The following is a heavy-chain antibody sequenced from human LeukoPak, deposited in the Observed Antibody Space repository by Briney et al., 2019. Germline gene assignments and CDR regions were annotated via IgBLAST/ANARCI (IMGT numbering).Heavy chain of an antibody. Sequence: GGSLRLSCAASGFTFSSYSMNWVRQAPGKGLEWVSSISSSSSYIYYADSVKGRFTISRDNAKNSLYLQMNSLRAEDTAVYYCARDWGDEIAAAYNWFDPWGQGTLVTVSS. CDR3: ARDWGDEIAAAYNWFDP. CDR2: ISSSSSYI. D-gene: IGHD6-13*01. J-gene: IGHJ5*02. V-gene: IGHV3-21*04. CDR1: GFTFSSYS.